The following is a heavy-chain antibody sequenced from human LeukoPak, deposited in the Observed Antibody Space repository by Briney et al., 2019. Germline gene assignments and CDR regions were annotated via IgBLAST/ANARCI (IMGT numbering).Heavy chain of an antibody. CDR1: GYTFTSYY. V-gene: IGHV1-46*01. CDR3: ARDSSITMTTYYYYYYMDV. CDR2: INPSGGST. Sequence: ASVKVSCKASGYTFTSYYMHWVRQAPGQGLEWMGIINPSGGSTSYAQKFQGRVTMTRDMSTSTVYMELSSLRSEDTAVYYCARDSSITMTTYYYYYYMDVWGKGTTVTVSS. J-gene: IGHJ6*03. D-gene: IGHD3-22*01.